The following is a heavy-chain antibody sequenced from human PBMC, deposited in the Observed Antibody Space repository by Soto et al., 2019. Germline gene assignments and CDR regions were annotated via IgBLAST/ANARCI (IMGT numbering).Heavy chain of an antibody. CDR1: GYTCTSYA. V-gene: IGHV1-3*01. D-gene: IGHD3-3*01. CDR3: ARGIRITIFGVVQGTYGMDV. CDR2: INAGNGNT. Sequence: ASVKVSCKASGYTCTSYAMHWVRQAPGQRLEWMGWINAGNGNTKYSQKFQGRVTITRDTSASTAYMELSSLRSEDTAVYYCARGIRITIFGVVQGTYGMDVWGQGTTVTVSS. J-gene: IGHJ6*02.